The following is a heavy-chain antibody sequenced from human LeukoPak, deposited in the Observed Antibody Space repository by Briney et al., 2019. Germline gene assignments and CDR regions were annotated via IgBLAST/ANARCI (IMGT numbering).Heavy chain of an antibody. Sequence: GGSLRLSCAASGFTFSSYAMSWVRQAPGKGLEWVSAISGSGGTTYYADSVKGRFTISRDNSKNTLYLQMNSLRAEDTAVYYCAKDRLMAVARWFDPWGEGTLVTVSS. CDR2: ISGSGGTT. J-gene: IGHJ5*02. CDR1: GFTFSSYA. V-gene: IGHV3-23*01. D-gene: IGHD6-19*01. CDR3: AKDRLMAVARWFDP.